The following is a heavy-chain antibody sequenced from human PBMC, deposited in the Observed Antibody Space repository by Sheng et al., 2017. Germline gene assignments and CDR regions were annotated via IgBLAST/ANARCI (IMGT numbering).Heavy chain of an antibody. CDR3: ARGFGSYPRGGYYYYGMDV. CDR2: INHSGST. CDR1: GGSFSGYY. Sequence: QVQLQQWGAGLLKPSETLSLTCAVYGGSFSGYYWSWIRQPPGKGLEWIGEINHSGSTNYNPSLKSRVTISVDTSKNQFSLKLSSVTAADTAVYYCARGFGSYPRGGYYYYGMDVWGQGTTVTVSS. V-gene: IGHV4-34*01. J-gene: IGHJ6*02. D-gene: IGHD1-26*01.